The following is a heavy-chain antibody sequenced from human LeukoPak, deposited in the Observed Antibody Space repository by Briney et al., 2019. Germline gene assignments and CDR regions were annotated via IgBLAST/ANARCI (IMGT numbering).Heavy chain of an antibody. CDR1: GYTFTGYY. D-gene: IGHD2-15*01. J-gene: IGHJ4*02. Sequence: ASVKVSCKASGYTFTGYYMHWVRQAPRQGLELMGCINPNSGVTNYAQKFQGRVTMTRDTSIRTAYMDLSRLRSDDTAVYYCARGGTYCSGTTCFFDYWGQGTLVTVSS. CDR3: ARGGTYCSGTTCFFDY. V-gene: IGHV1-2*02. CDR2: INPNSGVT.